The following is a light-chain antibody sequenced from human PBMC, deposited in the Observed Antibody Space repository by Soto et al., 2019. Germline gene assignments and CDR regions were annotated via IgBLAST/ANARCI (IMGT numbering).Light chain of an antibody. CDR1: SGDIGSYNR. CDR2: EVT. V-gene: IGLV2-14*01. Sequence: QSVLTQPASVSGSAGQSITSSCTGTSGDIGSYNRVSWYQQHPGKAPKLIIYEVTDRPSGVSNRFSGSKSGNTASLTISGLQAEDEAEYYCSSYTNINTRACVFGTGTKVTVL. J-gene: IGLJ1*01. CDR3: SSYTNINTRACV.